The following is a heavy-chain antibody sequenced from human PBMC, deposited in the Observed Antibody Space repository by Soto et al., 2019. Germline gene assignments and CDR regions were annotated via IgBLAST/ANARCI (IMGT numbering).Heavy chain of an antibody. D-gene: IGHD2-8*01. CDR3: AKDEMGRGYYYYGMDV. J-gene: IGHJ6*02. Sequence: EVQLLESGGGLVQPGGSLRLSCAASGFTFSSYAMSWVRQAPGKGLEWVSAISGSGGSTYYADSVKGRFTISRDNSKNTLYLQMNRLRAEDTAVYYCAKDEMGRGYYYYGMDVWGQGTTVTVSS. CDR1: GFTFSSYA. V-gene: IGHV3-23*01. CDR2: ISGSGGST.